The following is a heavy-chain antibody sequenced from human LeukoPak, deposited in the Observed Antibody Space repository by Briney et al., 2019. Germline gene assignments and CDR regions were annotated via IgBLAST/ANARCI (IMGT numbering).Heavy chain of an antibody. CDR3: ARGHVWFDP. Sequence: HPGGSLRLSCAASGFTFSNYGMTWVRQAPGEGLEWVANIKQDGSEKYYVDSVKGRFTISRDNAKNSLYLQMNSLRAEDMAVYYCARGHVWFDPWGQGTLVTVSS. CDR1: GFTFSNYG. J-gene: IGHJ5*02. V-gene: IGHV3-7*05. CDR2: IKQDGSEK.